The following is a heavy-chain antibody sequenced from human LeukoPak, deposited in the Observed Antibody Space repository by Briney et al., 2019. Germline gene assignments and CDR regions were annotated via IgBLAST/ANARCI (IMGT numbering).Heavy chain of an antibody. CDR2: IYYSGST. J-gene: IGHJ4*02. CDR1: GGSISSGGYY. V-gene: IGHV4-39*01. Sequence: SQTLSLTCTVSGGSISSGGYYWSWIRQPPGKGLEWIGSIYYSGSTYYNPSLKSRVTISVDTSKNQFSLKLSSVTAADTAVYYCARTGHYYGSGSYYPRGFYFDYWGQGTLVTVSS. CDR3: ARTGHYYGSGSYYPRGFYFDY. D-gene: IGHD3-10*01.